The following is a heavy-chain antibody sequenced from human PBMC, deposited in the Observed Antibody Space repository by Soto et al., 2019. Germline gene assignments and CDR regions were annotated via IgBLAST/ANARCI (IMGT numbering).Heavy chain of an antibody. CDR1: GFTFSTFW. D-gene: IGHD6-19*01. Sequence: EVQLVESGGGLVQPGGSLRLSCAASGFTFSTFWMSWVRQAPGGGLEWVAGIKPDGSERGHGDAVEGRFTISRDNAKTSLYLQMNSLRTEDTAVYYCARDRGWYTFDYWGQGSLVTVSS. J-gene: IGHJ4*02. CDR2: IKPDGSER. CDR3: ARDRGWYTFDY. V-gene: IGHV3-7*01.